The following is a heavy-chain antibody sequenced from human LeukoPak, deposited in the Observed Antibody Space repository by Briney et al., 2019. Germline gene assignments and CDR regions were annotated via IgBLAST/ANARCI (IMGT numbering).Heavy chain of an antibody. Sequence: ASVKVSCKASGYTFTGYYMHWVRQAPGQGLEWMGWINPNSGGTNYAQKFQGRVTMTRDTSISTAYMELSRLRSDDTAVYYCARARSVDIVATIGDYFDYRGQGTLVTVSS. CDR2: INPNSGGT. J-gene: IGHJ4*02. CDR3: ARARSVDIVATIGDYFDY. D-gene: IGHD5-12*01. CDR1: GYTFTGYY. V-gene: IGHV1-2*02.